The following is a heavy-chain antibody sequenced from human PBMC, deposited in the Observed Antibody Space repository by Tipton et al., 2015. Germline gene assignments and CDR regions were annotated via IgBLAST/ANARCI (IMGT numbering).Heavy chain of an antibody. D-gene: IGHD6-6*01. V-gene: IGHV4-38-2*01. Sequence: TLSLTCDVSGYSISSGYYWVWIRQAPGKGLEWIGAISHSGNTFYNPSLKSRVTISVDTSKNQLSLKLSSVTAADTAVYYCATGRSIAARPFDYWGQGTLVTVSS. CDR2: ISHSGNT. J-gene: IGHJ4*02. CDR1: GYSISSGYY. CDR3: ATGRSIAARPFDY.